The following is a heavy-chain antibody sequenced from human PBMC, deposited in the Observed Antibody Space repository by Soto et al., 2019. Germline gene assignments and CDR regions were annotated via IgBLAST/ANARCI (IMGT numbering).Heavy chain of an antibody. Sequence: GGSLRLSCAASGFTFSSYSMNWVRQAPGKGLEWVSYISSSSSTIYYADSVKGRFTISRDNAKNSLYLQMNSLRAEDTAVCYCARDPPYCSGGSCYPAGYMDVWGKGTTVTVSS. V-gene: IGHV3-48*01. J-gene: IGHJ6*03. CDR2: ISSSSSTI. CDR3: ARDPPYCSGGSCYPAGYMDV. CDR1: GFTFSSYS. D-gene: IGHD2-15*01.